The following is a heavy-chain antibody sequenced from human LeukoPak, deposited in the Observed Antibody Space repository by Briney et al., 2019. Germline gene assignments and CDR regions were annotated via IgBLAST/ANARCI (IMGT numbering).Heavy chain of an antibody. V-gene: IGHV4-59*01. J-gene: IGHJ4*02. CDR1: GGSIRSYY. CDR2: IYYRGST. CDR3: ACLSGSYYNGEDY. D-gene: IGHD3-10*01. Sequence: SETLSLTCTVSGGSIRSYYWSWIRQPPGQGLEWIGYIYYRGSTNYNPSLKSRVTISVGTSKNQFSLKLSSVTAADTAVYYCACLSGSYYNGEDYWGQGTLVTVSS.